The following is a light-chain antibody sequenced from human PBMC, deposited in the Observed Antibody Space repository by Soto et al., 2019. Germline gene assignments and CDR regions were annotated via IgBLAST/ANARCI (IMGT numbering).Light chain of an antibody. CDR3: QQYHNWPHTYI. V-gene: IGKV3-15*01. Sequence: EIVMTQSPATLSVSPGERATLSCRASQSVSSNLAWYQQKPGQAPRLLIYGASTRATGIPARFSGSGSGTEFTLTISSLKSEDFAVYYCQQYHNWPHTYIFGQGTKLEIK. CDR1: QSVSSN. J-gene: IGKJ2*01. CDR2: GAS.